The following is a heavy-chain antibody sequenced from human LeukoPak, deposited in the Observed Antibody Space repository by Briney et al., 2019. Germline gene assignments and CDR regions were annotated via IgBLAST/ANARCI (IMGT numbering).Heavy chain of an antibody. Sequence: GGSLRLSCAASGFTFSGYSMNWVRQAPGKGLEWVSSISSSSSYIYYADSVKGRFTISRDNAKNSLYLQMNSLRAEDTAVYYCARDQAAAAGIGDYWGQGTLVTVSS. CDR3: ARDQAAAAGIGDY. V-gene: IGHV3-21*01. J-gene: IGHJ4*02. CDR2: ISSSSSYI. CDR1: GFTFSGYS. D-gene: IGHD6-13*01.